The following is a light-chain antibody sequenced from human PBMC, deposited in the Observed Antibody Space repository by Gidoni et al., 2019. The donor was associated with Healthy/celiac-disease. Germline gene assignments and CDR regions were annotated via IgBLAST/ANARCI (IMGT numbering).Light chain of an antibody. Sequence: EIVLTQSPATLSLSPGESATLSCRASQSVSSYLALYQQKPGQAPRLLIYDASNRATGIPARFSGSGSWTDFTLTISRLEPEDFAVYYCQQRSNWPPAITFGQGTRLEIK. CDR1: QSVSSY. J-gene: IGKJ5*01. CDR2: DAS. CDR3: QQRSNWPPAIT. V-gene: IGKV3-11*01.